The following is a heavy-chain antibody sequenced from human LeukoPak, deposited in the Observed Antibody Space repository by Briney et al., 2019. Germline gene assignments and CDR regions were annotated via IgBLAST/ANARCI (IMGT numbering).Heavy chain of an antibody. D-gene: IGHD3-22*01. CDR1: GGSISSYY. CDR2: IYTSGST. CDR3: ATSQLLIYSSGYCDF. J-gene: IGHJ4*02. Sequence: SETLSLTCTVSGGSISSYYWSWIRQPAGKGLEGIGRIYTSGSTNYNPSLKSRVTISVDTSKTQFSLKLSSVTAAASAVYYCATSQLLIYSSGYCDFWGQGTLVTVSS. V-gene: IGHV4-4*07.